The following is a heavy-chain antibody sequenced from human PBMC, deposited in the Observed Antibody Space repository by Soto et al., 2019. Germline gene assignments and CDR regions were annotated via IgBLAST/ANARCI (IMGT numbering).Heavy chain of an antibody. CDR2: INPNSGGT. V-gene: IGHV1-2*02. CDR3: AIGSGWNYYYYYGMDV. J-gene: IGHJ6*02. CDR1: GYTFTGYY. D-gene: IGHD6-19*01. Sequence: QVQLVQSGAEVKKPGASVKVSCKASGYTFTGYYMHWVRQALGQGLEWMGWINPNSGGTNYAQKFQGRVTMTRDTSISTAYMELSRLRSDDTAVYYCAIGSGWNYYYYYGMDVWGQGTTVTVSS.